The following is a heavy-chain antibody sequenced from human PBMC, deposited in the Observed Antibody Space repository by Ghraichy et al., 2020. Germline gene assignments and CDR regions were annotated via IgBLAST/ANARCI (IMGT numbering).Heavy chain of an antibody. Sequence: GGSLRLSWAASGFTFSNAWMSWVRQAPGKGLEWVGLIKSKTDGGTTDYAAPGKGRSTIPKDESKNTLYLQMNSLKTEDTAVYYCTTDYYYDSSGYYYGPVYRGQGTLVTVSS. CDR2: IKSKTDGGTT. V-gene: IGHV3-15*01. CDR3: TTDYYYDSSGYYYGPVY. J-gene: IGHJ4*02. D-gene: IGHD3-22*01. CDR1: GFTFSNAW.